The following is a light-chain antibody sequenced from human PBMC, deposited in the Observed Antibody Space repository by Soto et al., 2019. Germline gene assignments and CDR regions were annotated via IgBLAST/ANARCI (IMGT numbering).Light chain of an antibody. CDR1: GSDVGSYKY. Sequence: SVLTQPASVSGSPGQSITISCTGTGSDVGSYKYVSWYQQHPGKAPKLIIFEVSNRPSGVPDRFSGSKSGNTASLTISGLQAEDEADYYCSSYTSISSLGVFGTGTKVTVL. CDR3: SSYTSISSLGV. CDR2: EVS. J-gene: IGLJ1*01. V-gene: IGLV2-14*01.